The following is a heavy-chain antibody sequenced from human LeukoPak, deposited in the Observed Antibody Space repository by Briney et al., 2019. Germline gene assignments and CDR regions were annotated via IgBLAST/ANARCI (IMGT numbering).Heavy chain of an antibody. CDR2: INPNSGGT. Sequence: ASVKVSCKASGYTFTGYYMHWVRQAPGQGLEWMGWINPNSGGTNYEQKFQGRVTMTRDTSISTAYMELSSLRSEDTAVYYCATMVLGSYFRGTFDIWGQGTMVTVSS. V-gene: IGHV1-2*02. D-gene: IGHD1-26*01. CDR3: ATMVLGSYFRGTFDI. J-gene: IGHJ3*02. CDR1: GYTFTGYY.